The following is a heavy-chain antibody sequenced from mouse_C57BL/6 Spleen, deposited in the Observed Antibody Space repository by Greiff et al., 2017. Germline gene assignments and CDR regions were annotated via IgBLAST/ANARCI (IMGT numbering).Heavy chain of an antibody. CDR3: ASELGGYFDV. CDR2: ISDGGSYT. V-gene: IGHV5-4*01. D-gene: IGHD4-1*01. J-gene: IGHJ1*03. CDR1: GFTFSSYA. Sequence: EVHLVESGGGLVKPGGSLKLSCAASGFTFSSYAMSWVRQTPEKRLEWVATISDGGSYTYYPDNVKGRFTISRDNAKNNLYLQRSHLKSEDTAMYYCASELGGYFDVWGTGTTVTVSS.